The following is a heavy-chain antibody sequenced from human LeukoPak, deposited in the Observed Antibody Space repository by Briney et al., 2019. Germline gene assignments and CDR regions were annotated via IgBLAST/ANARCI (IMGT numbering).Heavy chain of an antibody. CDR2: ISYDGSNK. V-gene: IGHV3-30*01. J-gene: IGHJ3*02. D-gene: IGHD3-22*01. CDR1: GFTFSSYA. CDR3: ARDASRYDSSGYVAFDI. Sequence: PGGSLRLSCAASGFTFSSYAMHWVRQAPGKGLEWVAVISYDGSNKYYADSVKGRFTISRDNSKNTLYLQMNSLSAEDTAVYYCARDASRYDSSGYVAFDIWGQGTMVTVSS.